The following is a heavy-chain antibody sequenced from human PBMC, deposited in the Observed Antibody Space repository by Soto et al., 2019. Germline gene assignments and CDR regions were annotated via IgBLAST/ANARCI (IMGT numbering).Heavy chain of an antibody. CDR2: IYYSGST. V-gene: IGHV4-30-4*01. CDR3: AREADSERYVIDV. Sequence: SETVSLTCTVSGGSISSGDYYWSWIRQPPGKGLEWIGYIYYSGSTYYNPSLKSRVTISVDTSKNQFSLKLSSVTAADTAVYYCAREADSERYVIDVCRQRTTVIVSS. D-gene: IGHD3-3*01. CDR1: GGSISSGDYY. J-gene: IGHJ6*02.